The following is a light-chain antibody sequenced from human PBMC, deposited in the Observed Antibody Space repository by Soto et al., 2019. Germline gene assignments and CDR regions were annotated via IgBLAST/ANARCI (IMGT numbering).Light chain of an antibody. CDR1: SSDSGGYNY. CDR2: EVS. V-gene: IGLV2-8*01. J-gene: IGLJ1*01. CDR3: YSYAGSILFV. Sequence: QSALTQPPSASGSPGQSVTISCTGTSSDSGGYNYVSWYQQHPGKAPKFMIYEVSKRPSGVPDRFSGSKSGNTASLTVSGLQAEDEADYYCYSYAGSILFVFGTGTKLTVL.